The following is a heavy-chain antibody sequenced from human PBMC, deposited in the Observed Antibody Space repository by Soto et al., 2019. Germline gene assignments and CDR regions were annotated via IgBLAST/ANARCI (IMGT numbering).Heavy chain of an antibody. J-gene: IGHJ4*02. D-gene: IGHD6-19*01. V-gene: IGHV1-46*03. CDR2: INPSGGST. CDR1: GYTFTSYY. Sequence: GASVKVSCKASGYTFTSYYMHWVRQAPGQGLEWMGIINPSGGSTSYAQKFQGRVTMTRDTSTSTVYMELSSLRSEDTAVYYCASHRRDGQWLVEFDYWGQGTLVTVSS. CDR3: ASHRRDGQWLVEFDY.